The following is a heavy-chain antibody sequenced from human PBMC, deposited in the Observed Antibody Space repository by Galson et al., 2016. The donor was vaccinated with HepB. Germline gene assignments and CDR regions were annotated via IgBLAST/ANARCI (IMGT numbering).Heavy chain of an antibody. CDR2: ISPRDSDT. J-gene: IGHJ4*02. V-gene: IGHV5-51*01. Sequence: QSGAEVKKPGESLTISCKGSGYSFTTNLIGWVRQMPGKGLEWMGIISPRDSDTRYSPSFQGQVTISVDKSISTAYLHWSSLEASDTAKYYCARRGEKSKTFGYWGQGTLVTVSS. D-gene: IGHD3-16*01. CDR1: GYSFTTNL. CDR3: ARRGEKSKTFGY.